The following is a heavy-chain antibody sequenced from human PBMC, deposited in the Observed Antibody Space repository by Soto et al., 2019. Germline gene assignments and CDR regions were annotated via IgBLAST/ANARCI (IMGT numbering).Heavy chain of an antibody. CDR2: INPNSGGT. V-gene: IGHV1-2*02. CDR1: GYTFTGYY. Sequence: GASVKVSCKASGYTFTGYYMHWVRQAPGQGLEWMGWINPNSGGTNYAQKFQGRVTMTRDTSISTAYMELSRLRSDDTAVYYCARDGGDSSGYYIFYYYYGMDVWGQGTTVTVSS. D-gene: IGHD3-22*01. J-gene: IGHJ6*02. CDR3: ARDGGDSSGYYIFYYYYGMDV.